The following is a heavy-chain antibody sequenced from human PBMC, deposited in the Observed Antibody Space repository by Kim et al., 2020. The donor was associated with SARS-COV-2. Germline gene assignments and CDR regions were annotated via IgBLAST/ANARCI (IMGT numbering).Heavy chain of an antibody. CDR3: ARGRRRGSYYSPCDY. V-gene: IGHV1-8*01. J-gene: IGHJ4*02. D-gene: IGHD1-26*01. Sequence: QKFQGRVTMTRNTSISTAYMELGSLRSEDTAVYYCARGRRRGSYYSPCDYWGQGTLVTVSS.